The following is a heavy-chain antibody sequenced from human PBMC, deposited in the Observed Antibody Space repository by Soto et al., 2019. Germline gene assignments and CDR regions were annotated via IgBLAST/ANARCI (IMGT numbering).Heavy chain of an antibody. CDR1: GGSISGGIYY. V-gene: IGHV4-30-4*01. CDR3: AREIIPLTTDWYFDL. J-gene: IGHJ2*01. D-gene: IGHD4-17*01. CDR2: IFHSGST. Sequence: QVQLQEPGPGLVKPSETLSLTCTVSGGSISGGIYYWSWVRQSPGKGLEWIGYIFHSGSTFYNPSLGSRVTISVDTSKNQFSLRLSSVTAADTAVYYCAREIIPLTTDWYFDLWGRGTLVTVSS.